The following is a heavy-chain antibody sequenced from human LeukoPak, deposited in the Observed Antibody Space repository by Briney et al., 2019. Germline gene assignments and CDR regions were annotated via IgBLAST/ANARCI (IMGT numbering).Heavy chain of an antibody. J-gene: IGHJ4*02. CDR3: ASADYDYVWGSYRPPPDY. Sequence: PSETLSLTCTVSGGSISSSSYYWGWIRQPPGKGLEWIGSIYYSGSTYYNPSLKSRVTISVDTSKNQFSLKLSSVTAADTAVYYCASADYDYVWGSYRPPPDYWGQGTLVTVSS. V-gene: IGHV4-39*07. CDR1: GGSISSSSYY. CDR2: IYYSGST. D-gene: IGHD3-16*02.